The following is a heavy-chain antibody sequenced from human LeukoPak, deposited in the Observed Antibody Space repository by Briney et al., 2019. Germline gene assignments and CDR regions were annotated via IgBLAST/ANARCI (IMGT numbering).Heavy chain of an antibody. V-gene: IGHV1-8*01. CDR3: ARTPGDCSSTSCYWYNWFDP. CDR1: GYTFTSYD. Sequence: ASVKVSCKASGYTFTSYDINWVRQATGQGLEWMGWMNPNSGNTGYAQKFQGRVTMTRNTSISTAYMELSSLRSEDTAVYYCARTPGDCSSTSCYWYNWFDPWGQGTLVTVSS. J-gene: IGHJ5*02. CDR2: MNPNSGNT. D-gene: IGHD2-2*01.